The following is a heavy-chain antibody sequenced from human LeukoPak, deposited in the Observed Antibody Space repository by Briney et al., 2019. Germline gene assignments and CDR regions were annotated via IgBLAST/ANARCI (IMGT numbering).Heavy chain of an antibody. J-gene: IGHJ5*02. D-gene: IGHD5-18*01. CDR1: GGTFSSYA. CDR3: AVDTAMIAEEYNWFDP. CDR2: IIPIFGTA. V-gene: IGHV1-69*05. Sequence: SVKVSCKASGGTFSSYAISWVRQAPGQGLEWMGGIIPIFGTANYAQKFQGRVTITTDESTSTAYMELSSLRSEDTAVYYCAVDTAMIAEEYNWFDPWGQGTLVTVSS.